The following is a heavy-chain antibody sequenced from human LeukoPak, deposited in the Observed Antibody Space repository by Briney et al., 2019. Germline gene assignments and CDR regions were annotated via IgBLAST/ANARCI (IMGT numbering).Heavy chain of an antibody. CDR1: GYTFTSYD. CDR2: MNPNSGNT. Sequence: ASVKVSCKASGYTFTSYDINWVRQATGQGLEWMGWMNPNSGNTGYAQKFQGRVTITRNTSISTAYMELSSLRSEDTAVYYCARARRGYSGYEHYYYMDVWGKGTTVTVSS. V-gene: IGHV1-8*03. J-gene: IGHJ6*03. D-gene: IGHD5-12*01. CDR3: ARARRGYSGYEHYYYMDV.